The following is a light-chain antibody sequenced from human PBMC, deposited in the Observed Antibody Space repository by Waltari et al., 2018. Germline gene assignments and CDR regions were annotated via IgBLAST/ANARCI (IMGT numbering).Light chain of an antibody. CDR3: GTWDNSLSAVV. Sequence: QSVFTQPPSVSAAPGQKVTISCSGSSSHIGNNYVCWYQHLPGTAPKLLIYDNNQRPSGIPDRFSGSKSGTSATLDITGLQTGDEADYYCGTWDNSLSAVVFGGGTKLTVL. CDR1: SSHIGNNY. CDR2: DNN. V-gene: IGLV1-51*01. J-gene: IGLJ2*01.